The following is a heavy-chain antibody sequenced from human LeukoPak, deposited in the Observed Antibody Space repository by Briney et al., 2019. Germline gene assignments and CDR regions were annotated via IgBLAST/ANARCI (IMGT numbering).Heavy chain of an antibody. J-gene: IGHJ5*02. CDR3: ARGRELLWFGESDARFDP. V-gene: IGHV1-8*01. D-gene: IGHD3-10*01. Sequence: ASVKVSCKASGYTFTSYDINWVRQATGQGLEWMGWMNPNSGNTGYAQKFQGRVTMTRNTSINTAYMELSSLRSEDTAVYYCARGRELLWFGESDARFDPWGQGTLVTVSS. CDR2: MNPNSGNT. CDR1: GYTFTSYD.